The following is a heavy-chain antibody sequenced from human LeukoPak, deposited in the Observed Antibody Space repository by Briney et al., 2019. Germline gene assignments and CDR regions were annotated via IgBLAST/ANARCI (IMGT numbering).Heavy chain of an antibody. V-gene: IGHV4-39*01. CDR2: IYYSGST. CDR3: ARHVLHSPFDY. CDR1: GGSISSSSYY. Sequence: SETLSLTCTVSGGSISSSSYYWGWIRQPPGKGLEWIGNIYYSGSTYYNPSLKSRVTISVDTSKNQFSLKLSSVTAADTAVYYCARHVLHSPFDYWGQGTLVTVSS. J-gene: IGHJ4*02. D-gene: IGHD2-8*01.